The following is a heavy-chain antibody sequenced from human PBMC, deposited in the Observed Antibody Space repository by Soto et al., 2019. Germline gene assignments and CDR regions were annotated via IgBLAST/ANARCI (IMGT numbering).Heavy chain of an antibody. CDR1: GFTFSSYA. Sequence: PGGFLRLSCAASGFTFSSYAMSWVRQAPGKGLEWVSAISGSGGSTYYADSVKGRFTISRDNSKNTLYLQMNSLRAEDTAVYYCAKDSSVFCSGGSCYYDYWGQGTLVTVSS. D-gene: IGHD2-15*01. CDR2: ISGSGGST. V-gene: IGHV3-23*01. CDR3: AKDSSVFCSGGSCYYDY. J-gene: IGHJ4*02.